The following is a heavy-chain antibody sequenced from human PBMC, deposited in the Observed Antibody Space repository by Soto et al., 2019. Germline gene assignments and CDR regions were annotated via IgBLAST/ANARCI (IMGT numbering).Heavy chain of an antibody. CDR3: ARPRVGDYDFWSGYYKDYYGMDV. CDR2: ISYDGSNK. J-gene: IGHJ6*02. D-gene: IGHD3-3*01. Sequence: GGTLRLSCAASGFTFSSYAMHWVRQAPSKGLERVAVISYDGSNKYYADSVKGRFTISRDNSKNTLYLQMNSLRAEDTAVYYCARPRVGDYDFWSGYYKDYYGMDVWGQGTTVTVSS. V-gene: IGHV3-30-3*01. CDR1: GFTFSSYA.